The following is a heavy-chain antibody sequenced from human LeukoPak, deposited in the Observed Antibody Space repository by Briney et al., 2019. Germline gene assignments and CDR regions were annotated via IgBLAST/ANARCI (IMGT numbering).Heavy chain of an antibody. CDR3: ARNYYYYYGMDV. CDR1: GGSISSSSYY. V-gene: IGHV4-39*07. J-gene: IGHJ6*02. CDR2: IYHSGST. Sequence: PSETLSLTCTVSGGSISSSSYYWGWIRQPPGKGLEWIGSIYHSGSTYYNPSLKSRVTISVDTSKNQFSLKLSSVTAADTAVYYCARNYYYYYGMDVWGQGTTVTVSS.